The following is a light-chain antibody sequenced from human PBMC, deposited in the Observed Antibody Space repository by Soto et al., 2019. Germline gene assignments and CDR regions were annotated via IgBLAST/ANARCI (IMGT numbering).Light chain of an antibody. V-gene: IGLV2-14*01. J-gene: IGLJ3*02. CDR2: DVS. Sequence: QSALTQPASVSGSPGQSITISCTGTSSDVGGYNYVSWYQQHPGKAPQLMIYDVSNRPSGVSNRFSGSKSGNTASLTISGLQSEDEADYYFSSYTSSSSWVFGGGTKLTVL. CDR3: SSYTSSSSWV. CDR1: SSDVGGYNY.